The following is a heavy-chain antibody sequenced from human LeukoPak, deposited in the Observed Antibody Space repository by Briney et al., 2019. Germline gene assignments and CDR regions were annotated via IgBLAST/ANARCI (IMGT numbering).Heavy chain of an antibody. CDR2: VHLDGRT. V-gene: IGHV4-4*02. J-gene: IGHJ4*02. CDR1: GGSVSSTNW. D-gene: IGHD3-22*01. CDR3: AREGGYYRPLCY. Sequence: PSGTLSLTCAVSGGSVSSTNWRTWVRQPPGKGLEWIGEVHLDGRTNYNPSLTGRLTMSVDLYDNHISLKMTSVTAADTAVYYCAREGGYYRPLCYWGQGILVTVSS.